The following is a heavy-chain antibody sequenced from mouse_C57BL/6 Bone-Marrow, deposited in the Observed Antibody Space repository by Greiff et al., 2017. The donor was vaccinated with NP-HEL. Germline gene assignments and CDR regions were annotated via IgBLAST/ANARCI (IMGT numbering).Heavy chain of an antibody. CDR1: GYTFTSYW. Sequence: QVQLQQPGAELVKPGASVKLSCKASGYTFTSYWMHWVKQRPGQGLEWIGMIRPNSGSTNYNEKFKSKATLTVDKSSSTAYMQLSSLTSEDSAVYYCARWGYGLFAYWGQGTLVTVSA. V-gene: IGHV1-64*01. D-gene: IGHD1-1*02. CDR2: IRPNSGST. J-gene: IGHJ3*01. CDR3: ARWGYGLFAY.